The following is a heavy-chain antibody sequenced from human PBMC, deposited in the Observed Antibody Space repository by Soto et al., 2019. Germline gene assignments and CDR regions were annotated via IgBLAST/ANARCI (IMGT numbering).Heavy chain of an antibody. CDR1: GFSFSNYA. CDR3: AKGSTGSNYGVMGYDY. Sequence: GGSLRLSCAASGFSFSNYAMNWVRQAPGTGLEWVSCITSTVAGTYYTDSVKGRFTISRDNSKKTLYLQMNSLRAEDTAVYYCAKGSTGSNYGVMGYDYWGQGTLVTFSS. J-gene: IGHJ4*02. V-gene: IGHV3-23*01. CDR2: ITSTVAGT. D-gene: IGHD1-26*01.